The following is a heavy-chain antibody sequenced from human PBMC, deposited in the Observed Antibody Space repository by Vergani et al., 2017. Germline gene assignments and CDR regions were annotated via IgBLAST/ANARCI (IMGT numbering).Heavy chain of an antibody. CDR3: ARGAYCGGDCYSPIDY. J-gene: IGHJ4*02. CDR1: GYTFTGYY. CDR2: INPNSGST. V-gene: IGHV1-2*02. Sequence: QVQLVQSGAEVKKPWASVKVSCKASGYTFTGYYMHWVRQAPGQGLEWMGWINPNSGSTNYAQKFQGRVTMIRDTSTSTAYMERSRSGSDDTAVYYCARGAYCGGDCYSPIDYWGQGTLVTVSS. D-gene: IGHD2-21*01.